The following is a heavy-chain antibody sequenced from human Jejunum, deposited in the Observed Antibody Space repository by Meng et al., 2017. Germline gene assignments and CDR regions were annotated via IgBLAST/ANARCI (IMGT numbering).Heavy chain of an antibody. CDR1: GFTYSSFE. V-gene: IGHV3-48*03. CDR2: ISNSATTM. D-gene: IGHD2-2*01. J-gene: IGHJ4*02. Sequence: GESLKISCAASGFTYSSFEMNWFRQAPGKGLEWVSYISNSATTMSYAASVKGRFTISRDNAKNSLYLLMNSLRPEDTAVYYCARGPCTSTSCYGLDYWGQETLVTVSS. CDR3: ARGPCTSTSCYGLDY.